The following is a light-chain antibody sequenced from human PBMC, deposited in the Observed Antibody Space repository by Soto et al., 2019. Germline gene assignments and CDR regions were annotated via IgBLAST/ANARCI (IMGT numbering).Light chain of an antibody. CDR2: AAS. CDR3: KKSYTPPMYS. J-gene: IGKJ2*01. CDR1: QSISSY. V-gene: IGKV1-39*01. Sequence: DIQMTQSPSSLSASVGDRVTITCRASQSISSYLNWYQQKPGKAPKLLIYAASSLQSGVPSRFSGSGSGTYFTPPISSLQPKVFETNNVKKSYTPPMYSFGQGTKLKIK.